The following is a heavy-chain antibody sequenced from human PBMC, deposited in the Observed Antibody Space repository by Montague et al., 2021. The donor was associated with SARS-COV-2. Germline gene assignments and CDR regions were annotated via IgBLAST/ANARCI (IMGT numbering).Heavy chain of an antibody. CDR2: IYYSGST. CDR3: ARVGRQQLVRLSGMDV. Sequence: SETLSLTCTVSGASISSSSYYWGWIRQPPGKGLEWIGSIYYSGSTYYNPSLKSRVTISVDTSKNQFSLKLSSVTATDTAVYDCARVGRQQLVRLSGMDVWGQGTTVTVSS. V-gene: IGHV4-39*07. CDR1: GASISSSSYY. D-gene: IGHD6-13*01. J-gene: IGHJ6*02.